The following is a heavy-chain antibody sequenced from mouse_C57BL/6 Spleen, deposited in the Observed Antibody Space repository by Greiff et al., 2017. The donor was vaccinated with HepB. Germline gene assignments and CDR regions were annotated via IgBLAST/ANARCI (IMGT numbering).Heavy chain of an antibody. D-gene: IGHD2-14*01. V-gene: IGHV1-69*01. Sequence: QVQLKQPGAELVMPGASVKLSCKASGYNFKSYWMHWVKQRPGQGLEWIGEIDPSDSYTNYNQKFKGKSTLTVDKSSSTAYMQLSSLTSEDSAVYYCARWGGTPYYLDYWGQGTTLTVSS. CDR2: IDPSDSYT. CDR1: GYNFKSYW. J-gene: IGHJ2*01. CDR3: ARWGGTPYYLDY.